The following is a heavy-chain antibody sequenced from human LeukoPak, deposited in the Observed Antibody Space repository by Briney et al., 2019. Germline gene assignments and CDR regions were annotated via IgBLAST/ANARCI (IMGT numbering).Heavy chain of an antibody. CDR1: GFTFSSYA. D-gene: IGHD3-16*01. CDR3: ARPKGGSHFDY. CDR2: ISDSGGST. Sequence: GGSLRLSCAASGFTFSSYAMSWVRQAPGKGLEWVSTISDSGGSTYYADSVTGRFTISRDNSKNTLYLQMNSLRAEDTAVYYCARPKGGSHFDYWGQGTLVTVSS. V-gene: IGHV3-23*01. J-gene: IGHJ4*02.